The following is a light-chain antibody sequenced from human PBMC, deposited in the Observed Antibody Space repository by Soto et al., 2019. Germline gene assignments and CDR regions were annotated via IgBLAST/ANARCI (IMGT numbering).Light chain of an antibody. CDR2: RAS. CDR1: QTIYSN. J-gene: IGKJ1*01. V-gene: IGKV3-15*01. Sequence: IVMTQSPATLSVSPGERATLSCRAGQTIYSNVAWYQQRPGQAPRLLIYRASTRATVVPARFSGSGSGTEFTLSISGLQSEDFALYYFQQDQNLWTFGQGTKVEIK. CDR3: QQDQNLWT.